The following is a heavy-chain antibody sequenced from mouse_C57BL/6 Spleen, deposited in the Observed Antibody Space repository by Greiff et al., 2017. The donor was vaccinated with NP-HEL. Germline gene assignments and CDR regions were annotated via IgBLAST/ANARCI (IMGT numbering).Heavy chain of an antibody. J-gene: IGHJ1*03. CDR3: ARWDYDEGDWYFDV. V-gene: IGHV1-50*01. Sequence: QVQLQQPGAELVKPGASVKLSCKASGYTFTSYWMQWVKQRPGQGLEWIGEIDPSDSYTNYNQKFKGKATLTVDTSSSTAYMQLSSLTSEDSAVYYGARWDYDEGDWYFDVWGTGTTVTVSS. CDR2: IDPSDSYT. CDR1: GYTFTSYW. D-gene: IGHD2-4*01.